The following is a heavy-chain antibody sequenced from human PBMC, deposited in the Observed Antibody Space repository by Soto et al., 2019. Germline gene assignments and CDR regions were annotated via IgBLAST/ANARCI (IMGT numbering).Heavy chain of an antibody. Sequence: QVQLVQSGAEVKKPGASVKVSCKASGYSFTSHGISWVRQAPGQGLEWMGWISALNGVTNFAQKFQGRVTMTTDTPTSTAYMDLRSLRSDDTAVYYCARDGPVAGTSGYWGQGTLVTVSS. J-gene: IGHJ4*02. D-gene: IGHD6-19*01. CDR1: GYSFTSHG. V-gene: IGHV1-18*01. CDR2: ISALNGVT. CDR3: ARDGPVAGTSGY.